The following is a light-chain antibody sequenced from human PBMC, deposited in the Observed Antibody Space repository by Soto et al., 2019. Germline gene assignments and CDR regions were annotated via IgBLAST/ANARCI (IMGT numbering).Light chain of an antibody. CDR1: QSISSW. J-gene: IGKJ2*01. CDR2: DAS. V-gene: IGKV1-5*01. CDR3: QQYNSYSPAT. Sequence: DIRMTQSPSTLSASVGDRVTITCRASQSISSWLAWYQQKPGKAPNLLIYDASSLESGVPSRFSGSGSGTEFTLTISSLQPDDFATYYCQQYNSYSPATFGQGTKLEIK.